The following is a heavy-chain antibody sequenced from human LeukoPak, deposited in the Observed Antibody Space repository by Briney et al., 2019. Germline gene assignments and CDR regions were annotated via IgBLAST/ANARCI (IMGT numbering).Heavy chain of an antibody. Sequence: SETLSLTCTVSGGSISSSSYYWGWIRQPPGKGLEWIGSIYYSGSTYYNPSLKSRVTISVDTSKNQFSLKLSSVTAADTAVYYCARGVEWFDPWGQGTLVTVSS. CDR3: ARGVEWFDP. CDR1: GGSISSSSYY. V-gene: IGHV4-39*01. CDR2: IYYSGST. J-gene: IGHJ5*02.